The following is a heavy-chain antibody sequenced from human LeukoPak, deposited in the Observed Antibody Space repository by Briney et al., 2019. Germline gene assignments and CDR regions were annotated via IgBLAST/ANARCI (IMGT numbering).Heavy chain of an antibody. Sequence: PSETLSLTCTVSGYSISSGYYWGWIRQPPGKGLEWIGSISYGGSTYYNPSLKSRVTMSVDTSKNQFSLKLNSVIAADTAVYYCARHYYDSGGFYFHDAFDIWGLGTVVTVSS. V-gene: IGHV4-38-2*02. D-gene: IGHD3-22*01. CDR1: GYSISSGYY. CDR3: ARHYYDSGGFYFHDAFDI. CDR2: ISYGGST. J-gene: IGHJ3*02.